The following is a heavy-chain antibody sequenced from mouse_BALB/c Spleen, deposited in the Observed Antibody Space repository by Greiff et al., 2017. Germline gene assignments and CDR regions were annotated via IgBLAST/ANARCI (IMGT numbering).Heavy chain of an antibody. Sequence: VQLQQSGAELVRSGASVKLSCTASGFNIKDYYMHWVKQRPEQGLEWIGWIDPENGDTEYAPKFQGKATMTADTSSNTAYLQLSSLTSEDTAVYYCNAPTADYWGQGTTLTVSS. J-gene: IGHJ2*01. CDR2: IDPENGDT. CDR1: GFNIKDYY. D-gene: IGHD1-2*01. CDR3: NAPTADY. V-gene: IGHV14-4*02.